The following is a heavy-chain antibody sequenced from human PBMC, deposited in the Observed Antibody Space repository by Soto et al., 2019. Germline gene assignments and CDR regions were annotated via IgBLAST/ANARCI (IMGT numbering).Heavy chain of an antibody. V-gene: IGHV6-1*01. CDR1: GDNVFSNNIA. Sequence: QSQTLSLTCDISGDNVFSNNIAWNWIRQSPSRGLEWLGRTYYRSKWYNDYAVSVKSRLIVNLDTSKNQFSLQLNSVTPEDTAVYYCARGRSSSFDFWGQGILVTVSS. CDR3: ARGRSSSFDF. CDR2: TYYRSKWYN. D-gene: IGHD6-13*01. J-gene: IGHJ4*02.